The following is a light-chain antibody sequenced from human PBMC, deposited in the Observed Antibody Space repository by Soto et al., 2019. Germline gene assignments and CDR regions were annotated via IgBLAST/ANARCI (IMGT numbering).Light chain of an antibody. CDR3: CSYAGSSTPLYV. CDR2: EGS. CDR1: SSDVGSYNL. J-gene: IGLJ1*01. V-gene: IGLV2-23*01. Sequence: QSVLTQPASVSGSPGQSITISCTGTSSDVGSYNLVSWYQQHPGKAPKLMIYEGSKRPSGVSNRFSGSKSGNTASLTISGLQAEGEADYYCCSYAGSSTPLYVFGTGTKVTVL.